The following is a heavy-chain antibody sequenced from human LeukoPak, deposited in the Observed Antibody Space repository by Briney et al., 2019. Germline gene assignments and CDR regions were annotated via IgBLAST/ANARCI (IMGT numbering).Heavy chain of an antibody. Sequence: SVKASCKASGGTFSSYAISWVRQALGQGLEWMGGIIPIFGTANYAQKFQGRVTITADESTSTAYMELSSLRSEDTAVYYCARGENYYDSSGYYLHDAFDIWGQGTMVTVSS. CDR3: ARGENYYDSSGYYLHDAFDI. CDR2: IIPIFGTA. J-gene: IGHJ3*02. CDR1: GGTFSSYA. V-gene: IGHV1-69*01. D-gene: IGHD3-22*01.